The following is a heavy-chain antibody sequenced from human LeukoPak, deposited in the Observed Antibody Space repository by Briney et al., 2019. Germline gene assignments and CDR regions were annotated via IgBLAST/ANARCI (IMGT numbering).Heavy chain of an antibody. Sequence: SETLSLTCTVSGYSITSAYYWGWIRQPPGKGLEWIGSFFLKGSTYYNPSLKSRVTISVDTSKNQFSLTLSSVTAADTAVYYCARSYCSGGSCYRGNAFDIWGQGTMVTVSS. CDR1: GYSITSAYY. CDR2: FFLKGST. V-gene: IGHV4-38-2*02. D-gene: IGHD2-15*01. J-gene: IGHJ3*02. CDR3: ARSYCSGGSCYRGNAFDI.